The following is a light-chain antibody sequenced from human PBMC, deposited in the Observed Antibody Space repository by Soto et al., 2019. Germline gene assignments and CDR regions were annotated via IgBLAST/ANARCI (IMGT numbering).Light chain of an antibody. V-gene: IGKV1-39*01. CDR2: AAS. CDR3: QQSYSTPYT. CDR1: RSITSY. J-gene: IGKJ2*01. Sequence: DIQMTQSPSSLSASVGDRVTITCRASRSITSYLNWYQQKPGKAPNLLIYAASSLQSGVPSRFSGSGSGTDFTLTISSLQPEDSATYYCQQSYSTPYTFGQGTKLQSK.